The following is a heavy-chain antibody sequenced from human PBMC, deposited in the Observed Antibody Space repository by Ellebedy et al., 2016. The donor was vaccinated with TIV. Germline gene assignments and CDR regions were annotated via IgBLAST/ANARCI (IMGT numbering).Heavy chain of an antibody. Sequence: GGSLRLXXAASGFTFSSYTMTWVRQAPGKGLEWVSDISDGGSTYYAESVKGRFTISRDNSENTVFLQMNSLRGEDAAVYYCAKGVYTHSYYGMDVWGQGTTVIVSS. V-gene: IGHV3-23*01. CDR2: ISDGGST. CDR1: GFTFSSYT. J-gene: IGHJ6*02. D-gene: IGHD5/OR15-5a*01. CDR3: AKGVYTHSYYGMDV.